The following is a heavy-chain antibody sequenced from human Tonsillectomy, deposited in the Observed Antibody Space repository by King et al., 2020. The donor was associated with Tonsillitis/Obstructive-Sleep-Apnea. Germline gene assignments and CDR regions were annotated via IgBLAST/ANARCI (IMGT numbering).Heavy chain of an antibody. D-gene: IGHD3-22*01. V-gene: IGHV1-69*17. Sequence: HVQLVQSGAEVKKPGSSVKVSCKASGGTFSSYAISWVRQAPGQGLEWMGGIIPIFILTNYAQKFQGRITVTADKSTSTAYMELSSLRSDDTAVYYCASQYYDSSGYYYFDYWGQGTLVTVSS. CDR1: GGTFSSYA. J-gene: IGHJ4*02. CDR2: IIPIFILT. CDR3: ASQYYDSSGYYYFDY.